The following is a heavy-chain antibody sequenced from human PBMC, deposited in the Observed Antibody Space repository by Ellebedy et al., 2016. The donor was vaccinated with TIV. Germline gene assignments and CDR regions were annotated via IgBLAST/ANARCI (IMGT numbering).Heavy chain of an antibody. CDR3: ARTATIFGVVLSYYFDY. CDR1: GFTFTSSA. V-gene: IGHV1-58*02. D-gene: IGHD3-3*01. CDR2: IVVGSGNT. Sequence: AASVKVSCKASGFTFTSSAMQWVRQARGQRLEWIGWIVVGSGNTNYAQKFQERVTITRDMSTSTAYMELSSLRSEDTAVYYCARTATIFGVVLSYYFDYWGQGTLVTVSS. J-gene: IGHJ4*02.